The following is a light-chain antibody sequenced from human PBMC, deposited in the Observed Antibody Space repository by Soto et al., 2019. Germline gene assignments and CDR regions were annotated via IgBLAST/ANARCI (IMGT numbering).Light chain of an antibody. Sequence: DIQMTQSPSSLSASVGDRVTITCRASQGISNYLAWYQQQPRKVPKLLIYVASTLQSGVPSRISGSGSGTDFTLTISSLQPEDVATYYCQKYNSAPWTFGQGTKVEIK. CDR1: QGISNY. J-gene: IGKJ1*01. V-gene: IGKV1-27*01. CDR3: QKYNSAPWT. CDR2: VAS.